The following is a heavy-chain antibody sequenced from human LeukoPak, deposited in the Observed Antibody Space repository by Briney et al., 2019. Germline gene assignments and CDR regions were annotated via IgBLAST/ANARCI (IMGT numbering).Heavy chain of an antibody. V-gene: IGHV4-34*01. CDR3: ARGTSLPFDY. J-gene: IGHJ4*02. Sequence: PSETLSPTCAVYGGSFSGYYWSWIRQPPGKGLEWIGEINHSGSTNYNPSLKSRVTISVDTSKNQSSLKLSSVTAADTAVYYCARGTSLPFDYWGQGTLVTVSS. CDR2: INHSGST. CDR1: GGSFSGYY.